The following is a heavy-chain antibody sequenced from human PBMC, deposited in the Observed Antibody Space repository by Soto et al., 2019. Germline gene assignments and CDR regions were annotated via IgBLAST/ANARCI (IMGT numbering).Heavy chain of an antibody. CDR1: GGTFSSYA. Sequence: QVQLVQSGAEVKKPGSSVKVSCKASGGTFSSYAISWVRQAPGQGLEWMGGIIPIFGTANYAQKFQGRVTITADESTSTAYMGLSSLRSEDTAVYYCARAPRYGDVSPRYFDLWGRGTLVTVSS. CDR3: ARAPRYGDVSPRYFDL. D-gene: IGHD4-17*01. V-gene: IGHV1-69*01. J-gene: IGHJ2*01. CDR2: IIPIFGTA.